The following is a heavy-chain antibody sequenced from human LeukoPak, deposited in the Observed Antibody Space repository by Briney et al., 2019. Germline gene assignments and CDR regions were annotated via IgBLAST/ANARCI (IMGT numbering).Heavy chain of an antibody. CDR1: GYTFTGYY. J-gene: IGHJ4*02. V-gene: IGHV1-2*04. D-gene: IGHD2-15*01. CDR3: ARETPGYCSGGSCYPPLGY. CDR2: INPNSGGT. Sequence: ASVKVSCKASGYTFTGYYMHWVRQAPGQGLEWMGWINPNSGGTNYAQKFQGWVTMTRDTSISTAYMELSRLRSDDTAVYYCARETPGYCSGGSCYPPLGYWGQGTLVTVSS.